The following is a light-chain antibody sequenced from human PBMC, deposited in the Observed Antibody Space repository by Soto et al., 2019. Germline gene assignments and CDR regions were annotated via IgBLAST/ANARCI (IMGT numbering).Light chain of an antibody. V-gene: IGKV2-24*01. CDR1: QSLVHSDGNSY. CDR2: MIS. CDR3: MQATQPYT. Sequence: DFVMTQTPLSSPVTLGQPASISCRSSQSLVHSDGNSYLSWLHQRPGQPPRLLIDMISNRFSGVPDRLEGSGAGTYVTMKISRVEPEDVGVYYCMQATQPYTFGQGTKLEIK. J-gene: IGKJ2*01.